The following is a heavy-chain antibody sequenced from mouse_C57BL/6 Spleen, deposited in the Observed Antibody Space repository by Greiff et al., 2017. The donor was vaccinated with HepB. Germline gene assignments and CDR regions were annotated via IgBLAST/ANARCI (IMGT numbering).Heavy chain of an antibody. J-gene: IGHJ2*01. Sequence: VQLQQSGPVLVKPGASVKMSCKASGYTFTDYYLNWVKQSHGKSLEWIGVINPYNGGTSYNQKFKGKATLTVDKSSSTAYMELNSLTSEDSAVYDCARRGYGSSLDYWGQGTTLTVSS. CDR3: ARRGYGSSLDY. V-gene: IGHV1-19*01. CDR2: INPYNGGT. D-gene: IGHD1-1*01. CDR1: GYTFTDYY.